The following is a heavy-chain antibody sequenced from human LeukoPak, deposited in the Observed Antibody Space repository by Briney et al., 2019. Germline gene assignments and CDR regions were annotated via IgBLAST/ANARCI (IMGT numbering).Heavy chain of an antibody. CDR1: GGSISSHY. D-gene: IGHD3-3*01. V-gene: IGHV4-59*11. J-gene: IGHJ5*02. CDR2: IYYSGST. Sequence: PSETLSLTCTVSGGSISSHYWSWIRQPPGKGLEWSGYIYYSGSTNYNPSLKSRVTISVDTSKNQSSLKLSSVTAADTAVYYCARDSYYDFWSGSSWFDPWGQGTLVTVSS. CDR3: ARDSYYDFWSGSSWFDP.